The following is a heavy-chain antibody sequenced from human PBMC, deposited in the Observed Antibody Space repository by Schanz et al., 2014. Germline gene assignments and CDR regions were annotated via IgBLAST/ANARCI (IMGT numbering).Heavy chain of an antibody. J-gene: IGHJ4*02. Sequence: EVQLVESGGGLVQPGGSLRLSCAASGFTFSSYWMHWVRQVPGKGLVWVSRIKSDGSSTSYADSVKGRFTISRDNAKNALYLQYNSLRAENTAVYYCARIGGSDFDYWAQGTLVTVSS. V-gene: IGHV3-74*01. CDR3: ARIGGSDFDY. CDR1: GFTFSSYW. CDR2: IKSDGSST. D-gene: IGHD3-10*01.